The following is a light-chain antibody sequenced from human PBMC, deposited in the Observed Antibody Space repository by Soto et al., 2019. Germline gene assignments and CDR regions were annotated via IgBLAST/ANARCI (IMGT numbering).Light chain of an antibody. V-gene: IGLV2-8*01. CDR1: SSDVGAYKY. CDR2: EVS. CDR3: TSYVGSNIWV. Sequence: QSVLTQPPSASGSPGQSVTISCTGTSSDVGAYKYVSWYQQYPGKAPKLMIYEVSKRPSGVPDRFSGSKSGHTASLTVSGLQAEDEADYYCTSYVGSNIWVFGGGTKVTVL. J-gene: IGLJ3*02.